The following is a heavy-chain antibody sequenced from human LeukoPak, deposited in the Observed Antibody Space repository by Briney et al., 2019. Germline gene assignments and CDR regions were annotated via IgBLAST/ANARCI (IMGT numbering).Heavy chain of an antibody. CDR3: AKERGYGYNHIDY. CDR2: ISGSGGST. J-gene: IGHJ4*02. V-gene: IGHV3-23*01. CDR1: GFTFSSYE. Sequence: GGSLRLSCAASGFTFSSYEMNWVRQAPGKGLEWVSTISGSGGSTYYADSVKGRFTISRDKSKNTVYLQMNSLRAEDTAVYYCAKERGYGYNHIDYWGQGTLVTVSS. D-gene: IGHD5-24*01.